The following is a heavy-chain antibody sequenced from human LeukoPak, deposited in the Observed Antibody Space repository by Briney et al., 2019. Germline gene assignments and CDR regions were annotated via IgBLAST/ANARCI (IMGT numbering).Heavy chain of an antibody. D-gene: IGHD2-2*01. J-gene: IGHJ6*03. V-gene: IGHV3-30*04. CDR2: ISNDERNK. CDR1: GFTFTNFA. CDR3: ARHTYCSSTSCPYYYYYMDV. Sequence: GGSLRLSCAASGFTFTNFAMHWVRQAPGKGLEWVAVISNDERNKYYADSVKGRFTISRDNSNSMVYLHMTSLRLEDTALYYCARHTYCSSTSCPYYYYYMDVWGKGTTVTVSS.